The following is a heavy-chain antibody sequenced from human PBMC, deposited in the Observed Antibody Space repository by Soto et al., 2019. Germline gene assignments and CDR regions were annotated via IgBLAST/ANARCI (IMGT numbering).Heavy chain of an antibody. D-gene: IGHD3-10*01. CDR1: GFTVGSNY. Sequence: PGGSLRLSCAASGFTVGSNYMSWVRQAPGKGLEWVSVIYSGGSTYYADSVKGRFTISRHNSKNTLYLQMNSLRAEDTAVYYCARVRFSGGYYYYGMDVWGQGTTVTVSS. V-gene: IGHV3-53*04. J-gene: IGHJ6*02. CDR2: IYSGGST. CDR3: ARVRFSGGYYYYGMDV.